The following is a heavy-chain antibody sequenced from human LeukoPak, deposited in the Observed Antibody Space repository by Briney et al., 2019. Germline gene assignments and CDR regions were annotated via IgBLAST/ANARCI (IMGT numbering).Heavy chain of an antibody. CDR1: GGSISSYY. CDR3: AREGGGGPYYFDY. D-gene: IGHD3-16*01. Sequence: SETLSLTCTVSGGSISSYYWSWIRQPPGKGLEWIGYIYYSGSTNYNPSLKSRVTISVDTSKNQFSLKPSSVTAADTAVYYCAREGGGGPYYFDYWGQGTLVTVPS. CDR2: IYYSGST. V-gene: IGHV4-59*01. J-gene: IGHJ4*02.